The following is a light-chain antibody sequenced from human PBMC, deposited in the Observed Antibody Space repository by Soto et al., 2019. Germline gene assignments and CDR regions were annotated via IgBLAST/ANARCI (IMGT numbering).Light chain of an antibody. Sequence: QSALTQPASVSGSPGQSITISCTGTSSDVDVYNYVSWYQHHPGKAPKVVIYEVSNRPSGVSNRFSASKSGNTASLTISGLQAEDEADYYCASYTAINTLVFGGGTQLTVL. V-gene: IGLV2-14*01. CDR2: EVS. CDR1: SSDVDVYNY. J-gene: IGLJ3*02. CDR3: ASYTAINTLV.